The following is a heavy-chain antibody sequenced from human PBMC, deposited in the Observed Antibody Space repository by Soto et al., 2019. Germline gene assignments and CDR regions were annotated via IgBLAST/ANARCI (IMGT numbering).Heavy chain of an antibody. V-gene: IGHV4-39*01. Sequence: QLQLQESGPGLVKPSETLSLTCAVSGGSISGSSGYYWAWIRQPPGKGLEWVGRVYYPGDTYYGQSVKSRVTLSVDTSKNKFSLKLSAVTAADTAVYYCARHPNSGWLGFWGQGILVTVSS. D-gene: IGHD5-12*01. CDR3: ARHPNSGWLGF. CDR1: GGSISGSSGYY. CDR2: VYYPGDT. J-gene: IGHJ4*02.